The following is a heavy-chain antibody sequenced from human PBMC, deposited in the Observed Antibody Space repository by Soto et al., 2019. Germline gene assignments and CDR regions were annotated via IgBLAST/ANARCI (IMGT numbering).Heavy chain of an antibody. V-gene: IGHV3-30*18. CDR1: GFTFSNFG. CDR2: ISYDGTNK. CDR3: VKGSSGSTGGYFDY. D-gene: IGHD1-26*01. J-gene: IGHJ4*02. Sequence: QVQLVESGGGVVQPGRSLRLSCAASGFTFSNFGMHWVRQAPGKGLEWVAVISYDGTNKYYADSVKGRFTISRDNSKNTLFVQMNSLRAEDTAVYYCVKGSSGSTGGYFDYWGQGTLVTVSS.